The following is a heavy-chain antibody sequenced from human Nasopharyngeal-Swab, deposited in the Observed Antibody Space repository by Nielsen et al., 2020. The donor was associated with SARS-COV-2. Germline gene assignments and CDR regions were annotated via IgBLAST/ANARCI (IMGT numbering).Heavy chain of an antibody. V-gene: IGHV3-21*06. D-gene: IGHD2-21*02. J-gene: IGHJ4*02. CDR3: ARDLVTGQGFDY. CDR1: GFTFSVYG. Sequence: GGSLRLSCAGSGFTFSVYGMNWVRQAPGKGLEWVASITTRGSYTYYADSVQGRFTISRDNAKNAVYLQMNSLRPEDTAVYYCARDLVTGQGFDYWGQGTLVTVSS. CDR2: ITTRGSYT.